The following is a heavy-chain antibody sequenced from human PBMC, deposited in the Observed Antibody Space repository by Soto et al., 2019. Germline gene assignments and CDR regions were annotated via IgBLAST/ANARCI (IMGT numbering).Heavy chain of an antibody. CDR1: CGSFSAYY. CDR3: ARHRTGTSRIFEENWFDP. CDR2: INHSGST. Sequence: SETLSLTCAGSCGSFSAYYWNWIRQPPGKGPEWIGEINHSGSTDYNPSLETRVTISVDTSKKQFSLKLNSVTAADTAVYYCARHRTGTSRIFEENWFDPWGRGTLVTVSS. D-gene: IGHD3-3*01. J-gene: IGHJ5*02. V-gene: IGHV4-34*01.